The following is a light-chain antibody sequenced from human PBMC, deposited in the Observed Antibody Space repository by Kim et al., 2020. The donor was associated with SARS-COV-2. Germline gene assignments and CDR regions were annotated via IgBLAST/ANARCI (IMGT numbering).Light chain of an antibody. CDR1: QSVNRY. Sequence: EIVLTQSPATLSLSPGETATLSCRTSQSVNRYLAWFQQKPGQAPRLLIYDTSNRATGTPARFSGGGSGTDFTLTVSSLEPEDFAVYYCQQRISWPLVTFGQGTRLEI. CDR3: QQRISWPLVT. CDR2: DTS. J-gene: IGKJ5*01. V-gene: IGKV3-11*01.